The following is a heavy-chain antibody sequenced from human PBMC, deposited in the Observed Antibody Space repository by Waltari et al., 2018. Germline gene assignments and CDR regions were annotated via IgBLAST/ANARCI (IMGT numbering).Heavy chain of an antibody. J-gene: IGHJ3*01. CDR2: ISYNGAT. V-gene: IGHV4-39*01. Sequence: QLQLQESGPGLVKPSETLSLPCSVSVVSITTNRHSWGWIRQPPGQGLEWIGTISYNGATYSSPSLRSRVTIFRDTSKNQLSLKLGSVTAADTAFYYCATYIGASLGTAAFDVWGQGTMVTVSS. D-gene: IGHD5-12*01. CDR1: VVSITTNRHS. CDR3: ATYIGASLGTAAFDV.